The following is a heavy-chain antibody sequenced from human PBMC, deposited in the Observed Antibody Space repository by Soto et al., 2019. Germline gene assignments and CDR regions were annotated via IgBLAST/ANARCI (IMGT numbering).Heavy chain of an antibody. CDR2: ISYSGTT. V-gene: IGHV4-30-2*05. D-gene: IGHD5-18*01. J-gene: IGHJ5*02. CDR3: ARGRGYSYGLDP. CDR1: GGSISSGGYS. Sequence: TSETLSLTCAVSGGSISSGGYSWSWIRQPPGEGLEWIGFISYSGTTSYSPSLKSRVAISLDTSKNQFSLSLSSVTAADTAVYYCARGRGYSYGLDPWGQGTLVTVSS.